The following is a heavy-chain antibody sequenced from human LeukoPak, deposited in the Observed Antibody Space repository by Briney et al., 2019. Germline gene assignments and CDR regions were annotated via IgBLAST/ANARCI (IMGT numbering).Heavy chain of an antibody. CDR1: GFNFYRLA. J-gene: IGHJ6*02. CDR3: AKEMIAAAGSYYGMDV. V-gene: IGHV3-23*01. D-gene: IGHD6-13*01. CDR2: FSGSGGST. Sequence: GSLKIFCAGLGFNFYRLAMRWVRPGPGEGVGWVFAFSGSGGSTYYADSVKGRFTISRDNSKNTLYLQMNSLRAEDTAVYYCAKEMIAAAGSYYGMDVWGQGTTVTVSS.